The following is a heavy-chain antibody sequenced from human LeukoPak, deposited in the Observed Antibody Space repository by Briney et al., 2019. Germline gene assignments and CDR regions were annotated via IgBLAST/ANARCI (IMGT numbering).Heavy chain of an antibody. V-gene: IGHV3-21*01. CDR3: LRGDVRDY. CDR1: GFTFSTST. CDR2: ISSTSSST. J-gene: IGHJ4*01. Sequence: PGGSLRLSCAASGFTFSTSTMNWVRQAPGKGLEWVSSISSTSSSTHYADSAKGRFTISRDNAKNSLYLQMNSLRAEDTAVYYCLRGDVRDYWGHGNPVSVSS.